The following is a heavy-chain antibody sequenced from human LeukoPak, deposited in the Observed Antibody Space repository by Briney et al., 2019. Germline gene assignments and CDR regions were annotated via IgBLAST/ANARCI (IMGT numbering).Heavy chain of an antibody. Sequence: GGSLRLSCAASGFTFSSYAMSWVRQAPGKGLEWVSAISGSGGSTYYADSVKGRFTISRDNSKNTLYQQMNSLRAEDTAVYYCAKDRGSQHWAFDYWGQGTLVTVSS. D-gene: IGHD1-26*01. CDR1: GFTFSSYA. CDR3: AKDRGSQHWAFDY. V-gene: IGHV3-23*01. J-gene: IGHJ4*02. CDR2: ISGSGGST.